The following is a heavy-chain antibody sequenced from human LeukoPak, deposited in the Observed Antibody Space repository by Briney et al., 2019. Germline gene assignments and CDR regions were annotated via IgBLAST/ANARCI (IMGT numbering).Heavy chain of an antibody. CDR1: GYTFTSYY. Sequence: ASVKVSCKASGYTFTSYYMHWVRQAPAQGLEWMGISNPSGGSTSYAQKFQGRVTMTRDTSTSTVYMELSSLRSEDTAVYYCARAPKGIFGVAPYYYYMDVWGKGTTVTVSS. CDR3: ARAPKGIFGVAPYYYYMDV. D-gene: IGHD3-3*01. J-gene: IGHJ6*03. CDR2: SNPSGGST. V-gene: IGHV1-46*01.